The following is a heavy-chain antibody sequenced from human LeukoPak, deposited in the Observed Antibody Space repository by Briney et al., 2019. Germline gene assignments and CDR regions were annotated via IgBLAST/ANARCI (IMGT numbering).Heavy chain of an antibody. CDR1: GFTFSDYS. D-gene: IGHD3-16*01. CDR3: AIEMIAFRGITGNLDY. J-gene: IGHJ4*02. CDR2: ISFTSSFE. Sequence: GGSLRLSCAASGFTFSDYSMNWVRQTPGKGLEWVASISFTSSFENYADSVKGRVAISRGNAKNSLYLQMNSLRAEDTAVYYCAIEMIAFRGITGNLDYWGQGTLVTVSS. V-gene: IGHV3-21*01.